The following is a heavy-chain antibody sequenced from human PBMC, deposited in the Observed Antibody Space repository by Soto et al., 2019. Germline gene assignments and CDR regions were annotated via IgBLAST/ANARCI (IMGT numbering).Heavy chain of an antibody. V-gene: IGHV4-39*01. CDR2: IHTTGST. CDR1: GASISSGRYY. CDR3: ARHLPALRIDALDV. D-gene: IGHD2-2*01. Sequence: QLQLHESGPGLVKPLETLSLTCTVSGASISSGRYYWAWIRQPPGKGLEWVATIHTTGSTYYKPSLERRLALSIDTSKNPFSLRLTSVTAADTAVYYCARHLPALRIDALDVWGQGTSVTVSS. J-gene: IGHJ6*02.